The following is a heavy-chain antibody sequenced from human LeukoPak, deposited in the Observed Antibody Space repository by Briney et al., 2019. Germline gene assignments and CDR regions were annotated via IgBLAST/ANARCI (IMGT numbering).Heavy chain of an antibody. CDR2: IYTSGST. CDR3: ARDGKGGGGSHDWYYFDY. D-gene: IGHD2-15*01. V-gene: IGHV4-4*07. CDR1: GGSISSYY. Sequence: SKTLSLTCTVSGGSISSYYWSWIRQPAGKGLEWIGRIYTSGSTNYNPSLKSRVTMSVDTSKNQFSLKLSSVTAADTAVYYCARDGKGGGGSHDWYYFDYWGQGTLVTVSS. J-gene: IGHJ4*02.